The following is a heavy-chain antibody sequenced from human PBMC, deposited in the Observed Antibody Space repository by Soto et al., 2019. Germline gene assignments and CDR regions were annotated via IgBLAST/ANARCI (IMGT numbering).Heavy chain of an antibody. Sequence: GGSLRLSCAASGFTFSSYGMHWVRQAPGKGLEWVAVIWYDGSNKYYADSVKGRFTISRDNSKNTLYLQMNSLRAEDTAVYYCARGGYGDYEGVDYYGMDVWGQGTTVTVSS. CDR3: ARGGYGDYEGVDYYGMDV. CDR2: IWYDGSNK. D-gene: IGHD4-17*01. V-gene: IGHV3-33*01. J-gene: IGHJ6*02. CDR1: GFTFSSYG.